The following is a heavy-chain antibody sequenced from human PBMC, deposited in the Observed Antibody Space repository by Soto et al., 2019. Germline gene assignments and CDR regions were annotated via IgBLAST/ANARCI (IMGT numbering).Heavy chain of an antibody. CDR3: ARVGGTYTVDY. V-gene: IGHV1-46*03. Sequence: QVQLVQSGAEVKKPGASVKVSCKASGYSFTSYYMHWVRQAPGQGLEWMGIINPSGGGTSYTQKCQGRVTMTRETSTSTVYMEVYTLRSEDTAVYYCARVGGTYTVDYWGQGTLVTVSS. D-gene: IGHD1-26*01. CDR2: INPSGGGT. J-gene: IGHJ4*02. CDR1: GYSFTSYY.